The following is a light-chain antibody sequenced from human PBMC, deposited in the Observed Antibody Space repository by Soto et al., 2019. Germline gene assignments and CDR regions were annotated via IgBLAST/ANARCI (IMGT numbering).Light chain of an antibody. CDR3: QTYDKAPWT. Sequence: DIQMTQSPSSLSASVGDRVTITCRARRGIYTHLAWYQQKPGNAPKLLIYAASTLQSGVPSRFSASGSGTDFILTISALQSEDVGTYFCQTYDKAPWTFGPGNRV. V-gene: IGKV1-27*01. CDR2: AAS. CDR1: RGIYTH. J-gene: IGKJ1*01.